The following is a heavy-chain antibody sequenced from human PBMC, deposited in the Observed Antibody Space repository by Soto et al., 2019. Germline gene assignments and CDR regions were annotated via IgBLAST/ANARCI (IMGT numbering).Heavy chain of an antibody. CDR3: AAGVLRGWFDH. V-gene: IGHV1-58*01. CDR2: IVVGSGNT. Sequence: SVKVSCKASVFTFTSSAVQWVRQARGQRLEWIGWIVVGSGNTNYAQKFQERVTITRDMSTSTAYMELSSLRSEDTAVYYCAAGVLRGWFDHWGQGTLVTVSS. J-gene: IGHJ5*02. D-gene: IGHD3-10*01. CDR1: VFTFTSSA.